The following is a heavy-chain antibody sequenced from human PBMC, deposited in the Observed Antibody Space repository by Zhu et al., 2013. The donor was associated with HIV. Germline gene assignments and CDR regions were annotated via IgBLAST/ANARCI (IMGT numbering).Heavy chain of an antibody. J-gene: IGHJ6*02. D-gene: IGHD3-22*01. CDR2: IIPIFGTA. V-gene: IGHV1-69*01. CDR1: GGTFSSYA. Sequence: QVQLVQSGAEVKKPGSSVKVSCKASGGTFSSYAISWVRQAPGQGLEWMGGIIPIFGTANYAQKFQGRVTITADESTSTAYMELSSLRSEDTAVYYCARDFGNNYYDSSGVEGDVWGQGTTVTVSS. CDR3: ARDFGNNYYDSSGVEGDV.